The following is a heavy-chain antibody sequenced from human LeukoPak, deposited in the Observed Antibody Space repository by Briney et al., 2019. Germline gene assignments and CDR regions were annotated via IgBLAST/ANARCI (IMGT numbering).Heavy chain of an antibody. CDR3: ARDASTVHYYYYYGMDV. V-gene: IGHV3-7*01. J-gene: IGHJ6*02. D-gene: IGHD2-21*02. CDR2: IKQDGSEK. CDR1: GFTFSSHW. Sequence: PGGSLRLSCAASGFTFSSHWMSWVRQAPGKGLEWVANIKQDGSEKYYVDSVKGRFTISRDNAKNSLYLQMNSLRAEDTAVYYCARDASTVHYYYYYGMDVWGQGTTVTVSS.